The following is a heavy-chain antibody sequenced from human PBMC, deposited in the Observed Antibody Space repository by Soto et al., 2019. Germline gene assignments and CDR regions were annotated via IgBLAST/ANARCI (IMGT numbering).Heavy chain of an antibody. CDR3: ARHEKQWLPRY. CDR1: DGTLRTSY. D-gene: IGHD6-19*01. J-gene: IGHJ4*02. Sequence: TSETLSLTCVITDGTLRTSYWSWIRQPPGRGLEWIGEIHHSGSLIYNPSLEGRVTMSLDMSENQLSLTLDSVTAADTAVYYCARHEKQWLPRYWGQGTLVTVS. CDR2: IHHSGSL. V-gene: IGHV4-34*01.